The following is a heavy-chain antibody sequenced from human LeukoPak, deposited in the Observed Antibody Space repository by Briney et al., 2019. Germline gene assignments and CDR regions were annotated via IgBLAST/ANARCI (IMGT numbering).Heavy chain of an antibody. CDR2: IKQDGSEK. V-gene: IGHV3-7*01. J-gene: IGHJ4*02. CDR3: ARGRTYYYDSSGYPYYFDY. Sequence: PGGSLRLSCAASGFTFSSYWMSWVRQAPGKGLEWVANIKQDGSEKYYVDSVKGRFTISRDNAKNSLYLQMNSLRAEGTAVYYCARGRTYYYDSSGYPYYFDYWGQGTLVTVSS. D-gene: IGHD3-22*01. CDR1: GFTFSSYW.